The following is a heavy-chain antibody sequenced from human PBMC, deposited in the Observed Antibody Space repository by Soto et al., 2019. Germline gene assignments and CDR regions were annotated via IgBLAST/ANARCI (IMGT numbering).Heavy chain of an antibody. J-gene: IGHJ6*02. V-gene: IGHV4-30-2*01. CDR1: GGSISSGGYS. CDR2: TYHSGST. CDR3: ARAHYGAYGYGMDV. Sequence: QLQLQESGSGLVKPSQTLSLTCAVSGGSISSGGYSWSWIRQPPGKRLEWIGYTYHSGSTYYNPSLKSRVTISVDRSKNQFSLKLSSVTAADTAVYYWARAHYGAYGYGMDVWGQGTTVTVSS. D-gene: IGHD4-17*01.